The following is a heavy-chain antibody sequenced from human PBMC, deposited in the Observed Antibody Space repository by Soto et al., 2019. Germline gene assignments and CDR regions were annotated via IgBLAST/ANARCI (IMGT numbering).Heavy chain of an antibody. V-gene: IGHV1-18*01. CDR1: GYTFTAYG. D-gene: IGHD3-10*01. Sequence: QVQLVQSGTEMKKPGASVKVSCKASGYTFTAYGINWVRQAPGQGLEWMGWISNYNGNTNYAQRYHGRVTRXXNXTXXTAYMEQRSLRSDDTAVYYCTRTHGELRGSGSNEYWGQGTLVTVSS. J-gene: IGHJ4*02. CDR2: ISNYNGNT. CDR3: TRTHGELRGSGSNEY.